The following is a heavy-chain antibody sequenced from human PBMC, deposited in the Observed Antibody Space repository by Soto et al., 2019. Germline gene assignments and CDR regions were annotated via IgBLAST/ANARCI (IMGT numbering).Heavy chain of an antibody. CDR3: AAGLGYCSGGSCPDYYYYYGMDV. D-gene: IGHD2-15*01. CDR1: GFTLTSSA. V-gene: IGHV1-58*01. Sequence: SVKVSCKASGFTLTSSAVQWVRQARGQRLEWIGWIVVGSGNTNYAQKFQERVTITRDMSTSTAYMELSSLRSEDTAVYYCAAGLGYCSGGSCPDYYYYYGMDVWGQGTTVTVSS. J-gene: IGHJ6*02. CDR2: IVVGSGNT.